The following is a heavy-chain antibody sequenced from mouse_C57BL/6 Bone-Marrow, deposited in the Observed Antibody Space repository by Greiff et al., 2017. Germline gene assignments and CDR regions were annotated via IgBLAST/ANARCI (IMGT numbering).Heavy chain of an antibody. CDR3: ARVPVTTVVHFDY. CDR2: IDPSDSYT. V-gene: IGHV1-50*01. J-gene: IGHJ2*01. Sequence: QVQLKESGAELVKPGASVKLSCKASGYTFTSYWMQWVKQRPGQGLEWIGEIDPSDSYTNYNQKFKGKATLTVDTSSSTAYMQLSSLTSEDSAVYYCARVPVTTVVHFDYWCQGTTLTVSS. CDR1: GYTFTSYW. D-gene: IGHD1-1*01.